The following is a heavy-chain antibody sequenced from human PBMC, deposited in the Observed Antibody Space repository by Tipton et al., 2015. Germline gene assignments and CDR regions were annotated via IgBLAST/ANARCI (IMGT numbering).Heavy chain of an antibody. V-gene: IGHV4-39*07. Sequence: GLVKPSETLSLTCTVSGGSISSRTYYWGWIRQPPGKGLEWIGSVYFSGRTYDSPSLKSRVSISVDTSKNHFSLNLTSVVAADTAVYYCGREGESLNRDYGTSWGQGTLVTVSS. J-gene: IGHJ4*02. CDR1: GGSISSRTYY. CDR3: GREGESLNRDYGTS. CDR2: VYFSGRT. D-gene: IGHD4-17*01.